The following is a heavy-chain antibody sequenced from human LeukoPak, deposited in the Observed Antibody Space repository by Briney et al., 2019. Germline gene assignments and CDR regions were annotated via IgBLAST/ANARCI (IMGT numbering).Heavy chain of an antibody. CDR2: ISYDGSNK. Sequence: GGSLRLSCAASGFTFSNAWMSWVRQAPGKGLEWLAVISYDGSNKYYADSVKGRFTISRDNSKNTLYLQINSLRAEDTAVYYCAKDTLATWAYHGMDVWGQGTTVTVSS. V-gene: IGHV3-30*18. J-gene: IGHJ6*02. D-gene: IGHD5-12*01. CDR3: AKDTLATWAYHGMDV. CDR1: GFTFSNAW.